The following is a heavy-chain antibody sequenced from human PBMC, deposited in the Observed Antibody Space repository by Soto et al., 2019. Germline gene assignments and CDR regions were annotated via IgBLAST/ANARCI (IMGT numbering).Heavy chain of an antibody. V-gene: IGHV4-39*01. CDR1: GASITSGNYY. D-gene: IGHD6-13*01. CDR3: ARPDSSSWEEPFGS. CDR2: SSYTGNT. Sequence: SQTLSLTCTVSGASITSGNYYWGWIRQPPGKGLQWIGSSSYTGNTYFNPSLRSRVTISFDTSKNQFSLRLTSVTASDTAVYYCARPDSSSWEEPFGSWGQGTLVTVSS. J-gene: IGHJ4*02.